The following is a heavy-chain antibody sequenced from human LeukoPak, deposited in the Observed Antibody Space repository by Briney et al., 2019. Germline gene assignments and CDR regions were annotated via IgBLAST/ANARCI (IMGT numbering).Heavy chain of an antibody. CDR3: ARGQWSGKAFDI. CDR1: GYTFTSYD. J-gene: IGHJ3*02. D-gene: IGHD3-10*01. V-gene: IGHV1-8*03. Sequence: ASVKVSCKASGYTFTSYDINWVRQATGQGLEWMGWMHPNSGKTGYAQKLQGRVTITRNTSISTAYMELSSRRSEDTAVYYCARGQWSGKAFDIWGQGTMVTVSS. CDR2: MHPNSGKT.